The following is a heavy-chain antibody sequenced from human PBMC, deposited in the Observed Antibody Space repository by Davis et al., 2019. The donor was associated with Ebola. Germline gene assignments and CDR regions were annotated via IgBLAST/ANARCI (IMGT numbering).Heavy chain of an antibody. CDR1: GFTFSSYA. D-gene: IGHD6-19*01. Sequence: GESLKISCAASGFTFSSYAMSWVRQAPGKGLEWVSAISGSGGSTYYADSVKGRFTISRDNSKNTLYLQMNSLRAEDTAVYYCAKGIAVAGTGVIDYWGQGTLVTVSS. CDR3: AKGIAVAGTGVIDY. V-gene: IGHV3-23*01. CDR2: ISGSGGST. J-gene: IGHJ4*02.